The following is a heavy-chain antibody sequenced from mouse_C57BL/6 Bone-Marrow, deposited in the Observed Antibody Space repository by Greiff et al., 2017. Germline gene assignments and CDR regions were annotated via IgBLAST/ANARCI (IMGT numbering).Heavy chain of an antibody. CDR3: SSFERNYFDF. CDR2: INPSSGYT. Sequence: QVQLQQSGAGLAKPGASVKLSCKSSVYTFPSYWMHWVKQRPGQGLEWIGYINPSSGYTKYNQKFKDKATLTADKSSSTAYLQLSSLTSEDTAVYYCSSFERNYFDFWGQGTTLTVAS. CDR1: VYTFPSYW. V-gene: IGHV1-7*01. J-gene: IGHJ2*01.